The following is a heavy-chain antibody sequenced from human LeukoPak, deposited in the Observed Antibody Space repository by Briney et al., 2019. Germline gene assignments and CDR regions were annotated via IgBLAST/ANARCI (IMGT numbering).Heavy chain of an antibody. J-gene: IGHJ3*02. D-gene: IGHD2-8*01. CDR3: AKDPNGDYIGAFDI. Sequence: GGSLRLSCAASKFTFRSYAMTWVRQAPGQGLEWVSSIRGSDGRTFYADSVEGRFTISRGNAKNTLYLQMNSLRAEDTAVYYCAKDPNGDYIGAFDIWGQGIMVTVSS. V-gene: IGHV3-23*01. CDR1: KFTFRSYA. CDR2: IRGSDGRT.